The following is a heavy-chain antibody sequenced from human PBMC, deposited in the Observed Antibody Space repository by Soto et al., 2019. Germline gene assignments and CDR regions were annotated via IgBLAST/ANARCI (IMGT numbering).Heavy chain of an antibody. J-gene: IGHJ4*02. CDR2: ISGSGGST. CDR3: AKDIVLMVYGEGSYFDY. D-gene: IGHD2-8*01. CDR1: GFTFSSYA. V-gene: IGHV3-23*01. Sequence: EVQLLESGGGLVQPGGSLRLSCAASGFTFSSYAMSWVRQAPGKGLEWVSAISGSGGSTYYADSVKGRFTISRDNSKNTLYLQMNSLRAEDTAVYYCAKDIVLMVYGEGSYFDYWGQGTLVTVSS.